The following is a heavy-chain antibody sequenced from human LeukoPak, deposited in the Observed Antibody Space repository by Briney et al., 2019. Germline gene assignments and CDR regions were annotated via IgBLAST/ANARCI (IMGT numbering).Heavy chain of an antibody. Sequence: GGSLRLSCAASGFTFGTYAMSWVRQAPGKGLEWVSGIGGNVGSTYYADSVKGRFTVSRDNSKNTLYLQMNSPRAEGTAVYYCAKDIYGDYGGFDYWGQGTLVTVSS. CDR3: AKDIYGDYGGFDY. V-gene: IGHV3-23*01. J-gene: IGHJ4*02. CDR1: GFTFGTYA. D-gene: IGHD4-17*01. CDR2: IGGNVGST.